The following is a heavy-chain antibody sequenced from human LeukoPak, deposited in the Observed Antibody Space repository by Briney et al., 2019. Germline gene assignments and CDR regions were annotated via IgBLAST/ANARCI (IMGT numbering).Heavy chain of an antibody. CDR1: GFTFGSYG. V-gene: IGHV3-33*06. Sequence: GRSLRLSCAASGFTFGSYGMHWVRQAPGKGLEWVAVIWYDGSNKYYADSVKGRFTISRDNSKNTLYLQMNSLRAEDTAVYYCAKVSPPIVVVPAAMDVWGQGTTVTVSS. CDR2: IWYDGSNK. CDR3: AKVSPPIVVVPAAMDV. D-gene: IGHD2-2*01. J-gene: IGHJ6*02.